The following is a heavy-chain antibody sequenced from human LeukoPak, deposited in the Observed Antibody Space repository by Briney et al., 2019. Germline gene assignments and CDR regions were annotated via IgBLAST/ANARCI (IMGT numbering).Heavy chain of an antibody. Sequence: SGPTLVNPTQTLTLTCTFSGFSLSTRGEGVGWIRQPPGKALEWLSLIYWDDDKRYSPSLKSRLTITKDTSKNQVVLTMTNMDPVDTATYYCAHTGYYDSSGYYLNWFDPWGQGTLVTVSS. J-gene: IGHJ5*02. V-gene: IGHV2-5*02. CDR2: IYWDDDK. CDR3: AHTGYYDSSGYYLNWFDP. D-gene: IGHD3-22*01. CDR1: GFSLSTRGEG.